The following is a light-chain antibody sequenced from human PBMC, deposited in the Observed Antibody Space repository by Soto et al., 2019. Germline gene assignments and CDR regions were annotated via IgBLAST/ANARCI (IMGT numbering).Light chain of an antibody. CDR3: QQYGSSPRT. CDR2: GAS. V-gene: IGKV3-20*01. J-gene: IGKJ1*01. CDR1: QSVSSTY. Sequence: EIVLTQSPGTLSLSPGERATLSCRASQSVSSTYLAWYQQKPGQAPRLLIYGASSRATGIPDRFSGSGSGTDFTLNISRLEPDDFAVSYCQQYGSSPRTFGQGTKVDIK.